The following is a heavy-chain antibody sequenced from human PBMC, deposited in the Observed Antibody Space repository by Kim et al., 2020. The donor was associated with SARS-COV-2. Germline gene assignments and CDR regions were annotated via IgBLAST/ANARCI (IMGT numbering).Heavy chain of an antibody. CDR3: ASHYYGSGSYYID. Sequence: SETLSLTCTVSGGSISSYYWSWIRQPPGKGLEWIGYIYYSGSTNYNPSLKSRVTISVDTSKNQFSLKLSSVTAADTAVYYCASHYYGSGSYYIDWCQGTLVTVSS. J-gene: IGHJ4*02. CDR1: GGSISSYY. D-gene: IGHD3-10*01. CDR2: IYYSGST. V-gene: IGHV4-59*13.